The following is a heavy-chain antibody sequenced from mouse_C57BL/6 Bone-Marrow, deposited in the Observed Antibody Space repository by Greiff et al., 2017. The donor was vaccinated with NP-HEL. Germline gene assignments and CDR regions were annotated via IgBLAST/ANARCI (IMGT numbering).Heavy chain of an antibody. CDR3: ANYYGSSKGFAY. V-gene: IGHV5-2*01. Sequence: VQLKESGGGLVQPGESLTLSCESNEYEFPSHDMSWVRKTPEKRLELVAAINSDGGSTYYPDTMERRFIISRDNTKKTLYLQMSSLRSEDTALYYCANYYGSSKGFAYWGQGTLVTVSA. J-gene: IGHJ3*01. CDR2: INSDGGST. D-gene: IGHD1-1*01. CDR1: EYEFPSHD.